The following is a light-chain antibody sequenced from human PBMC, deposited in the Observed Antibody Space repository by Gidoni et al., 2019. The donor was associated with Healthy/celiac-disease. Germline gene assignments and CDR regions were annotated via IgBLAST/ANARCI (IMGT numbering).Light chain of an antibody. CDR3: QQYGSSPHT. CDR2: GAS. J-gene: IGKJ4*02. V-gene: IGKV3-20*01. CDR1: QSVSSSY. Sequence: EIVLTQYPGTLSLSPGERATLSFRSSQSVSSSYLAWYQQKPGQAPRLLIYGASSRATGIPDRFSGSGSGKVFTLTISRLEPEDFAVYYCQQYGSSPHTFGGGTKVEIK.